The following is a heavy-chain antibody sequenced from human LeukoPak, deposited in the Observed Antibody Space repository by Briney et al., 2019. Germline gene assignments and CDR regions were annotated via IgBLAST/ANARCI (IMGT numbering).Heavy chain of an antibody. J-gene: IGHJ4*02. CDR1: GGSFSGYY. D-gene: IGHD3-22*01. CDR2: INHSGST. CDR3: ARGWKWLYNY. V-gene: IGHV4-34*01. Sequence: SETLSLTCAVYGGSFSGYYWSWIRQPPGKGLEWIGEINHSGSTNYNPSLKSRVTISVDTSKNQFSLKLSSVTAADTAVYYCARGWKWLYNYWGQGTLVTVSS.